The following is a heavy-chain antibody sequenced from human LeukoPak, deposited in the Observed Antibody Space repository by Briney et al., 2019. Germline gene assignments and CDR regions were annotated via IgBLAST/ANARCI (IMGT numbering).Heavy chain of an antibody. Sequence: ASVKVSCTASGYTFTSYGISWVRQAPGQGLEWMGWISAYNGNTNYAQKLQGRVTMTTDTSTSTAYMELRSLRSDDTAVYYCASAPATSSGEGNWFDPWGQGTLVTVSS. CDR2: ISAYNGNT. CDR1: GYTFTSYG. J-gene: IGHJ5*02. V-gene: IGHV1-18*01. CDR3: ASAPATSSGEGNWFDP. D-gene: IGHD1-26*01.